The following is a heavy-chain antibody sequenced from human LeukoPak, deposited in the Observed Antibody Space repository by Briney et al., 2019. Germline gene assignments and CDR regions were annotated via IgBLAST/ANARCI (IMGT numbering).Heavy chain of an antibody. Sequence: GGSLRLSCAASGFTFSSYGMHWVRQAPGKGLEWVAFIRYDGSNKYYADSVKGRFTISRDNSKNTLYLQMNSLRAEDTAVYYCARVAYYYDSSSMTGFDYWGQGTLVTVSS. V-gene: IGHV3-30*02. J-gene: IGHJ4*02. CDR3: ARVAYYYDSSSMTGFDY. CDR2: IRYDGSNK. CDR1: GFTFSSYG. D-gene: IGHD3-22*01.